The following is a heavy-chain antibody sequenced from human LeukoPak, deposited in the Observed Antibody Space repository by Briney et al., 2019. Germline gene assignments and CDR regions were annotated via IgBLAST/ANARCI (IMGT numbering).Heavy chain of an antibody. CDR2: ISYDGINT. V-gene: IGHV3-30*13. CDR3: ARPRDYWSGYQSAIDY. D-gene: IGHD3-3*01. Sequence: SGGSLRLSCAASGFTFSSYGMHWVRQAPGKGLEWVAVISYDGINTYYADFVQGRFTISRDNSNHRLYLQMNSLRAEDTAVYYCARPRDYWSGYQSAIDYWGQGALVTVSS. CDR1: GFTFSSYG. J-gene: IGHJ4*02.